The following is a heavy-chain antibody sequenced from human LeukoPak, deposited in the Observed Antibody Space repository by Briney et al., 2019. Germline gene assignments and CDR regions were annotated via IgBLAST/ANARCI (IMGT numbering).Heavy chain of an antibody. CDR2: XKSKIDGGTT. Sequence: MXXXRQAXXKGXEGIGRXKSKIDGGTTEYAAPVKGRFTISRDESKSTLYLQMNSLKTEDTAVYFCAADLVPPPAYGFDYWGQGILVTVSS. CDR3: AADLVPPPAYGFDY. D-gene: IGHD3-10*01. V-gene: IGHV3-15*01. J-gene: IGHJ4*02.